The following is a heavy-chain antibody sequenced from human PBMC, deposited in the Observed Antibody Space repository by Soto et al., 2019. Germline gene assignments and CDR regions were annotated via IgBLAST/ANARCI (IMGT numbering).Heavy chain of an antibody. CDR1: GFAFSSHW. J-gene: IGHJ4*02. CDR3: VKVALISGTGPHFDY. Sequence: GSLRLSCAASGFAFSSHWMHWFRQAPGKGLMWVARIDRDGNSIAYADSVRGRFTISRDNAKNTLYLQADSLRSEDTAVYYCVKVALISGTGPHFDYWGRGT. CDR2: IDRDGNSI. D-gene: IGHD1-7*01. V-gene: IGHV3-74*01.